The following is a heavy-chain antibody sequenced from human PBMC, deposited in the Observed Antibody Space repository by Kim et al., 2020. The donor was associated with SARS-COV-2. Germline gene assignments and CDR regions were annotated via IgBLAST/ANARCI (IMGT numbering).Heavy chain of an antibody. CDR2: NT. V-gene: IGHV1-3*01. D-gene: IGHD6-25*01. J-gene: IGHJ6*02. CDR3: ARRGSGHGLDV. Sequence: NTGYSQKLQDRVTLTRDTCARTVYMELSSLMSEDTAVYYCARRGSGHGLDVWGQGTTVTVSS.